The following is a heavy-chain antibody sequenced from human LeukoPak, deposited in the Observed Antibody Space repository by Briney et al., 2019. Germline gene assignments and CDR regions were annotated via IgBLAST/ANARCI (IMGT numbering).Heavy chain of an antibody. V-gene: IGHV4-59*08. J-gene: IGHJ4*02. CDR3: AANSADYNTLGSSYKV. D-gene: IGHD3-10*01. CDR2: IHYSGNT. Sequence: SETLSLTCTVSGGSISSYYWSWIRQPPGKGLEWIGYIHYSGNTNYNPSLKSRVTISVDTSKNQFSLKLNSVTAADTAVFYCAANSADYNTLGSSYKVWGQGTLVTVSS. CDR1: GGSISSYY.